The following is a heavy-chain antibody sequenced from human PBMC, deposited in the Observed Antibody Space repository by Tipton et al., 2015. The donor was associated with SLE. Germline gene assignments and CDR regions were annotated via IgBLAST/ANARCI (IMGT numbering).Heavy chain of an antibody. J-gene: IGHJ4*02. V-gene: IGHV4-38-2*01. CDR3: ARHDDSSGYYDY. CDR2: IYHSGST. CDR1: GYSISSGYY. Sequence: TLSLTCAVSGYSISSGYYWGWIRQPPGKGLEWIGSIYHSGSTYYNPSLKSRVTISVDTSKNQFSLKLSSVTAADTAVYYCARHDDSSGYYDYWGQGTLVTVSS. D-gene: IGHD3-22*01.